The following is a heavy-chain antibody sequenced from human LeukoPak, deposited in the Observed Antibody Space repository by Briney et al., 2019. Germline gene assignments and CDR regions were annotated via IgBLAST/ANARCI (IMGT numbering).Heavy chain of an antibody. V-gene: IGHV3-30*02. D-gene: IGHD3-3*01. J-gene: IGHJ6*03. CDR3: ARELYYDFWSGPYYMDV. CDR2: IRYDGTNE. Sequence: GGSLRLSCAASGFTFRSSGMHWVRQAPGKGLEWVAFIRYDGTNEYYADSVKGRFTISRDNSKNTLYLQMNSLRAEDTAVYYCARELYYDFWSGPYYMDVWGKGTTVTVSS. CDR1: GFTFRSSG.